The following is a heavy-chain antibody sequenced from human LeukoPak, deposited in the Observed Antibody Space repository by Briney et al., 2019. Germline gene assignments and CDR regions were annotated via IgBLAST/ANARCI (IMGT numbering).Heavy chain of an antibody. CDR3: TTDRVGPTRGY. CDR1: GFTFSNAW. CDR2: IKSRTDGGTT. V-gene: IGHV3-15*01. J-gene: IGHJ4*02. D-gene: IGHD1-26*01. Sequence: GGSLRLSCAASGFTFSNAWMSWVRQAPGKGLEWVGRIKSRTDGGTTEYAAPVKGRFTISRDDSENTLYLQINSLKTEDTALYYCTTDRVGPTRGYWGQGTLVTVSS.